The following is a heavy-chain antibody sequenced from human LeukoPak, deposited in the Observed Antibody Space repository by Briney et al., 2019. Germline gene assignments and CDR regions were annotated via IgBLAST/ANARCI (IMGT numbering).Heavy chain of an antibody. CDR2: ISSSSYI. D-gene: IGHD2-2*01. J-gene: IGHJ4*02. V-gene: IGHV3-21*01. CDR1: GFTFSSYS. CDR3: ARDSQDIVVVPAAIVY. Sequence: PGGSLRLSCAASGFTFSSYSMNWVRQAPGKGLEWVSSISSSSYIYYADSVKGRFTISRDNAKNSLYLQMNSLRAEDTAVYYCARDSQDIVVVPAAIVYWGQGTLVTVSS.